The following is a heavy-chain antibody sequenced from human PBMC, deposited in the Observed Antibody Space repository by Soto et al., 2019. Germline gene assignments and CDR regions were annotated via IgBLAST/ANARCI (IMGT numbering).Heavy chain of an antibody. Sequence: SEPLSPHCTVPGGSIATRSFFWAWIRRPPGKGLEWIGSIDYRGTIYNNPSLKSRVTISGDTSKNHFSLKLDSVTAADTALYYCSRRAPEGFDPWGQGTLVTVSS. V-gene: IGHV4-39*02. CDR1: GGSIATRSFF. CDR2: IDYRGTI. CDR3: SRRAPEGFDP. J-gene: IGHJ5*02.